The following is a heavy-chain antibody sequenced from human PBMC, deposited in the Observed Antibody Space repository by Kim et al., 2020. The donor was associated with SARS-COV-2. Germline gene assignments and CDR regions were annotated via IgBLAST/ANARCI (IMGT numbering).Heavy chain of an antibody. Sequence: NYTTSLKSRVTISVDTSKNQFSLKLSSVTAADTAVYYCARGRAAAQFVDYWGQGTLVTVSS. CDR3: ARGRAAAQFVDY. D-gene: IGHD6-13*01. J-gene: IGHJ4*02. V-gene: IGHV4-34*01.